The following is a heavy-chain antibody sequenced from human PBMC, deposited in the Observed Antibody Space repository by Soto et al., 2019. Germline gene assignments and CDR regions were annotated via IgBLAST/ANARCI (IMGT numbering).Heavy chain of an antibody. D-gene: IGHD2-15*01. CDR2: MNPNSGNT. Sequence: ASVKVSCKASGYTFTSYDINWVRQATGQGLEWMGWMNPNSGNTGYAQKFQGRVTMTRNTSISTAYMELSSLRSEDTAVYYCARGRKGYCSGGSCYPKGTAFDIWGQGTMVTVSS. CDR3: ARGRKGYCSGGSCYPKGTAFDI. J-gene: IGHJ3*02. CDR1: GYTFTSYD. V-gene: IGHV1-8*01.